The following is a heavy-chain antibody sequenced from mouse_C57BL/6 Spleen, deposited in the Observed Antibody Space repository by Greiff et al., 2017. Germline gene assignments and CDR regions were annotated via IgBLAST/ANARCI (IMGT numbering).Heavy chain of an antibody. D-gene: IGHD1-1*01. CDR3: TRSSITTVPLFFDD. CDR2: IDPETGGT. CDR1: GYTFTDYE. Sequence: VQLQQSGAELVRPGASVTLSCKASGYTFTDYEMHWVKQTPVHGLEWIGAIDPETGGTAYNQKFKGKAILTADKSSSTAYMELRSLTSEDSAVYYCTRSSITTVPLFFDDWGQGTTLTVSS. J-gene: IGHJ2*01. V-gene: IGHV1-15*01.